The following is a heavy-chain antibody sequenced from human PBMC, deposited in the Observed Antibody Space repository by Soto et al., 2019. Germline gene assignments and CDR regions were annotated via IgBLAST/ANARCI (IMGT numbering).Heavy chain of an antibody. Sequence: QVHLVQSGAEVKRPGASVRLSCRTSGYTFTNYALYWVRRAPGQGLEWMGWINPDSGNTKYSQKFQGRVTFTRDTSASAGYRDMSSLTSEDTALYYCARDPLAGPTLGTGIDSWGQGTLLTVSS. J-gene: IGHJ5*01. CDR3: ARDPLAGPTLGTGIDS. V-gene: IGHV1-3*01. CDR2: INPDSGNT. CDR1: GYTFTNYA. D-gene: IGHD6-13*01.